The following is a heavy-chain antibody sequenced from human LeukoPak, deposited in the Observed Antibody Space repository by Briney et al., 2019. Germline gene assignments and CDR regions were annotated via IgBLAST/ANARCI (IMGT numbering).Heavy chain of an antibody. CDR3: ARDHRGRPDY. V-gene: IGHV1-46*01. J-gene: IGHJ4*02. CDR2: TNPSGGNT. D-gene: IGHD5-12*01. CDR1: GYTFTSYY. Sequence: ASVKVSCKASGYTFTSYYMHWVRQAPGQGLEWRGITNPSGGNTNYAQKLQGRVTITTDTSTSTAYMELRSLRSDDTAVYYCARDHRGRPDYWGQGTLVTVSS.